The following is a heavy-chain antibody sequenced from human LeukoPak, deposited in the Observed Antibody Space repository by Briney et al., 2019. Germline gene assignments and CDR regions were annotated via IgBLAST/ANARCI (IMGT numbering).Heavy chain of an antibody. V-gene: IGHV3-20*04. J-gene: IGHJ6*03. D-gene: IGHD1-26*01. Sequence: GGSLRLSCAASGFTFDDYGMSWVRQAPGKGLEWVSGINWNGGSTGYADSVKGRFTISRDNAKNTLYLQMNSLRAEDTAVYYCARDRELLRYYYYYMDVWGKGTTVTVSS. CDR1: GFTFDDYG. CDR2: INWNGGST. CDR3: ARDRELLRYYYYYMDV.